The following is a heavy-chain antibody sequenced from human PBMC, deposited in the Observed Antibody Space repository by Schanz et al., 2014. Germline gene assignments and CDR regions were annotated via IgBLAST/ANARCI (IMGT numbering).Heavy chain of an antibody. CDR2: INPNSGDT. D-gene: IGHD3-10*01. Sequence: QVQLVQSGAEVKKPGASVKVSCKASGYTTFTDYYIHWVRQAPGQGLEWMGWINPNSGDTNYAQKLQGWVTMTRDTSISTAYMEVSRLKSDDTAVFYCARDPSFSMVRGVIIDSYYYGMDVWGQGTTVTVSS. CDR3: ARDPSFSMVRGVIIDSYYYGMDV. V-gene: IGHV1-2*04. CDR1: GYTTFTDYY. J-gene: IGHJ6*02.